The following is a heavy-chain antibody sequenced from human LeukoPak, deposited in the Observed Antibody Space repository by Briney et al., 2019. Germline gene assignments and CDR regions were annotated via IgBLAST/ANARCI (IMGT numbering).Heavy chain of an antibody. J-gene: IGHJ4*02. CDR2: ISWNSGSI. V-gene: IGHV3-9*01. CDR3: AKDGHYYDSSGYYLDY. D-gene: IGHD3-22*01. Sequence: GGSLRLSCAASGFTFDDYAMHWVRQAPGKALEWVSGISWNSGSIGCADSVKGRFTISRDNAKNSLYLQMNSLRAEDTALYYCAKDGHYYDSSGYYLDYWGQGTLVTVSS. CDR1: GFTFDDYA.